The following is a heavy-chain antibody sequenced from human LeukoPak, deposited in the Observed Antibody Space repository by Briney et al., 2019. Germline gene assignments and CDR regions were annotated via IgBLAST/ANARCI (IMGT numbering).Heavy chain of an antibody. D-gene: IGHD1-26*01. Sequence: PGGSLRLSCAASGFTFSSYGMHWVRQGPGKGLEWVAFIRYDGSNKYYADSVKGRFTFSRDNSKNTLYLQMNSLRAEDTAVYYCAKPRSLNIVGGAVDYWGQGTLVTVSS. V-gene: IGHV3-30*02. CDR3: AKPRSLNIVGGAVDY. CDR2: IRYDGSNK. J-gene: IGHJ4*02. CDR1: GFTFSSYG.